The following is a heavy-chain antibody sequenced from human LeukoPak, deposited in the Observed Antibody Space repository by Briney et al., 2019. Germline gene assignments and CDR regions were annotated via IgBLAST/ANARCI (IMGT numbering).Heavy chain of an antibody. V-gene: IGHV4-59*01. CDR3: ASKSSDHGELRFDY. J-gene: IGHJ4*02. CDR2: IYYTGTT. Sequence: SGTLSLTCTMSGDSTNTYFWSWIRQPPGKGLEWIGYIYYTGTTNYNPSLKSRVTISVDTSKNQFSLRLSSVTAADTAVYYCASKSSDHGELRFDYWGQGTLVTVSS. CDR1: GDSTNTYF. D-gene: IGHD4-17*01.